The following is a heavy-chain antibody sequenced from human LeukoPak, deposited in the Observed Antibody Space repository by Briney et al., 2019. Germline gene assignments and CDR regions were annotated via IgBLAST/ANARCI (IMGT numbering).Heavy chain of an antibody. CDR3: ARRSSTSLLREYYYGMDV. V-gene: IGHV3-66*04. CDR1: GFTVSSNY. J-gene: IGHJ6*02. D-gene: IGHD2-2*01. CDR2: IYSGGST. Sequence: GGSLRLSCAASGFTVSSNYMSWVRQAPGKGLEWVSVIYSGGSTYYADSVKGRFTISRDNSKNTLYLQMNSLRAEDTAVYYCARRSSTSLLREYYYGMDVWGQGTTVTVSS.